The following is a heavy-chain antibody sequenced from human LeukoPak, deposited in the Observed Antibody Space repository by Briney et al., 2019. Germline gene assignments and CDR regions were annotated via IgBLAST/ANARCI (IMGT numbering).Heavy chain of an antibody. Sequence: GGSLRLSCAASGFTFTSYWMSWVRQAPGKGLEWVANIKQDGSEKYYVDSVKGRFTISRDNAKNSLYLQMNSLRIEDTAVYYCASRGSLPYNWFDPWGQGTLVTVSS. V-gene: IGHV3-7*01. CDR2: IKQDGSEK. CDR3: ASRGSLPYNWFDP. CDR1: GFTFTSYW. J-gene: IGHJ5*02. D-gene: IGHD2-15*01.